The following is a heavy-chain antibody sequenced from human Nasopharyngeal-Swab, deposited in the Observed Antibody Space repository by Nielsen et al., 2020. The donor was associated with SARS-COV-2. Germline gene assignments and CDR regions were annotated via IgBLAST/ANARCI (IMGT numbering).Heavy chain of an antibody. CDR1: GGTFSSYA. CDR2: IIPIFGTA. Sequence: SVKVSCKASGGTFSSYAISWVRQAPGQGLEWMGGIIPIFGTANYAQKFQGRVTITADESTSTAYMELSSLRSEDTAVYYCARGEGGYSGYGNYYYYYMGVWGKGTTVTVSS. J-gene: IGHJ6*03. V-gene: IGHV1-69*13. CDR3: ARGEGGYSGYGNYYYYYMGV. D-gene: IGHD5-12*01.